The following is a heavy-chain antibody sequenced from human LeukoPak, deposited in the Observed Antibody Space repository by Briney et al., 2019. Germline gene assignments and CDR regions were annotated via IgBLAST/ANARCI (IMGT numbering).Heavy chain of an antibody. Sequence: ASVKVSCKASGYAFDYYGITWVRQAPGQGLEWVGWISLNNGNTHYTKYAQKFQGRVTLTADTSTATAYMELRGLRSDDTAVYYCASAGLLPFDYWGQGTLVTVSS. CDR2: ISLNNGNT. V-gene: IGHV1-18*01. J-gene: IGHJ4*02. CDR3: ASAGLLPFDY. D-gene: IGHD2-15*01. CDR1: GYAFDYYG.